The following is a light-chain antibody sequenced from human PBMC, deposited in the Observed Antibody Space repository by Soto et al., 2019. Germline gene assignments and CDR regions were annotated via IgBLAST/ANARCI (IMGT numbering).Light chain of an antibody. CDR2: KAS. J-gene: IGKJ2*01. CDR1: QSISAW. CDR3: QQYDSYSYT. V-gene: IGKV1-5*03. Sequence: DIQMTQSPSSLSAYVGDRVTITCRASQSISAWLAWYQQKPGKAPKLLIYKASSLESGVPSRFSGSGSGTEFTLTISSLQPDDFATYYCQQYDSYSYTFGQGTKEDIK.